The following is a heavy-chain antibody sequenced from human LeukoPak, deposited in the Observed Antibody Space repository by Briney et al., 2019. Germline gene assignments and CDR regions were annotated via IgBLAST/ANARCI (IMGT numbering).Heavy chain of an antibody. CDR3: AKDHNPGYSQASRPL. J-gene: IGHJ4*02. D-gene: IGHD5-18*01. V-gene: IGHV3-66*01. CDR1: GFTVSSNY. Sequence: SGGSLRLSCAASGFTVSSNYMTWVRQAPGKGLEWVSVIYSGGNTYYADSVKGRFTISRDNSKNTVYLQMDSLRAEDTAVYYCAKDHNPGYSQASRPLWGRGILVTVSS. CDR2: IYSGGNT.